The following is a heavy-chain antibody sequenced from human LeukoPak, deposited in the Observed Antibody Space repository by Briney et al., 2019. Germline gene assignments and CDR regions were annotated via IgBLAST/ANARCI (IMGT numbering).Heavy chain of an antibody. Sequence: GGSLRLSCAASGFTFTSYSMSWVRQAPGKGLEWVANIKQDGSEKFYVDSVKGRFTISRDNAKNSLYLQMDSLRAEDTAVYYCAGYCGGDCYGMDVWGQGTTVTVSS. J-gene: IGHJ6*02. V-gene: IGHV3-7*01. CDR1: GFTFTSYS. CDR3: AGYCGGDCYGMDV. CDR2: IKQDGSEK. D-gene: IGHD2-21*01.